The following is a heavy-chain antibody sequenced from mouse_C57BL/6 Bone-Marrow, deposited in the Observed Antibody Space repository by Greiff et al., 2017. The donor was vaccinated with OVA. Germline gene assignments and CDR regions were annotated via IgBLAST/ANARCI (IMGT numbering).Heavy chain of an antibody. CDR1: GYTFTDYN. D-gene: IGHD1-1*01. Sequence: EVQLQQSGPELVKPGASVKMSCKASGYTFTDYNMHWVKQSHGKSLEWIGYINPNNGGTSYNQKFKGKATLTVNKSSSTAYMELSSLTSEDSSFYYCAITTVVPPGYFDYWGQGTTLTVSS. V-gene: IGHV1-22*01. CDR3: AITTVVPPGYFDY. CDR2: INPNNGGT. J-gene: IGHJ2*01.